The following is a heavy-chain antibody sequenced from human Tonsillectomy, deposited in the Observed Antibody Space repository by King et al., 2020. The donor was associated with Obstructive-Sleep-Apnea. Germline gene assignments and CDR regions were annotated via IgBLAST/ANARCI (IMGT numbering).Heavy chain of an antibody. V-gene: IGHV3-73*01. CDR3: TDGHYYDSSGYSFGSY. CDR2: IRSKANSYAT. D-gene: IGHD3-22*01. J-gene: IGHJ4*02. CDR1: GFTFSGSA. Sequence: VQLVESGGGLVQPGGSLKLSCAASGFTFSGSAMHWVRQASGKGLEWVGRIRSKANSYATAYAASVKGRFTISRDDSKNTAYLQMNSLKTKDTAVYYCTDGHYYDSSGYSFGSYWGQGTLVTVSS.